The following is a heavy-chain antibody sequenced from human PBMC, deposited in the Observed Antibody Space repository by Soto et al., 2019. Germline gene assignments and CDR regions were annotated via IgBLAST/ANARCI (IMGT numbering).Heavy chain of an antibody. CDR2: IYYSGST. Sequence: QVQLQESGLGLVKPSQTLSLTCTVSGGSISSGGYYWSWIRQHPGKGLEWIGYIYYSGSTYYNPSLMSRVTISVDTSKSQFSLKLSSVTAADTAVYYCARDGYSYGYGGMDVWGQGTTVTVSS. J-gene: IGHJ6*02. V-gene: IGHV4-31*03. CDR1: GGSISSGGYY. D-gene: IGHD5-18*01. CDR3: ARDGYSYGYGGMDV.